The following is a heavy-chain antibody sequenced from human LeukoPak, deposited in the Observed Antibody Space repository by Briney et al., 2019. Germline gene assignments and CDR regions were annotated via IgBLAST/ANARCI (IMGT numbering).Heavy chain of an antibody. V-gene: IGHV4-4*07. CDR2: IYTSGTT. CDR1: GDSISSFY. D-gene: IGHD6-13*01. J-gene: IGHJ4*02. Sequence: SETLSLTCTVSGDSISSFYWSWIRQPAGQGLEWIGHIYTSGTTNYNPSLKSRVTMSVDTSKNQFSLKLTSVTAADTAVYYCARDVVAAAGTWDYWGQGTLVTVSS. CDR3: ARDVVAAAGTWDY.